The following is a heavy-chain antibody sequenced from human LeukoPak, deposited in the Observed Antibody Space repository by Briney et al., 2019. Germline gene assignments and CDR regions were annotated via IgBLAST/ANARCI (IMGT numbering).Heavy chain of an antibody. D-gene: IGHD4-17*01. CDR2: IRSKAYGGTT. J-gene: IGHJ3*02. Sequence: GGSLRLSCTASGFTFGDYAMSWFRQAPGKGLEWVGFIRSKAYGGTTEYAASVKGRFTISRDDSKSIAYLQMNSLKTEDTAVYYCTRGWRGYGDYAVDAFDIWGQGTMVTVSS. CDR1: GFTFGDYA. CDR3: TRGWRGYGDYAVDAFDI. V-gene: IGHV3-49*03.